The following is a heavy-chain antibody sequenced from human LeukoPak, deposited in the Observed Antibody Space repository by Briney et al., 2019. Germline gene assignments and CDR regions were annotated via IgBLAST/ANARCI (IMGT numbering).Heavy chain of an antibody. CDR1: GFTFSMYW. D-gene: IGHD6-13*01. CDR3: ARKTPPGEVDPADRGNYHPYYGMDV. Sequence: GGSLRLSCAASGFTFSMYWMNWVRQSPGKGLEWVADIKQDGSEKYYVDSVKGRFTISRDNAKNSLYLQMDSLRREDTAVYYCARKTPPGEVDPADRGNYHPYYGMDVGGKGPTVTVSS. V-gene: IGHV3-7*01. J-gene: IGHJ6*04. CDR2: IKQDGSEK.